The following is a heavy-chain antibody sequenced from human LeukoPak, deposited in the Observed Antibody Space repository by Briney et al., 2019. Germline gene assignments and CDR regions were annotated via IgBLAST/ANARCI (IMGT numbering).Heavy chain of an antibody. CDR3: ARDATDTEKVNSGYDTRPAYFDY. D-gene: IGHD5-12*01. CDR1: GGTFSSYA. CDR2: IIPIFGTA. J-gene: IGHJ4*02. V-gene: IGHV1-69*13. Sequence: SVKVSCKASGGTFSSYAISWVRQAPGQGLEWMGGIIPIFGTANYAQKFRGRVTITADQSTSTAYMELSSLRSEDTAVYYCARDATDTEKVNSGYDTRPAYFDYWGQGTMVTVSS.